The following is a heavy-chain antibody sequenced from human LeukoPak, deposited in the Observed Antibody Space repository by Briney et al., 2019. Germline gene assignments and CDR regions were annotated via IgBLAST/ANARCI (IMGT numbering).Heavy chain of an antibody. CDR1: GGSISTSNYY. J-gene: IGHJ3*02. CDR3: ASLTTADAFDI. V-gene: IGHV4-39*07. D-gene: IGHD3-22*01. CDR2: IFYSGST. Sequence: SETLSLTCTVSGGSISTSNYYWGWIRQPPGKGLEWIGKIFYSGSTYYSPSLKSRVTISLDTSRNQFSLKLNSVTAADTAVFYCASLTTADAFDIWGQGTMVTVSS.